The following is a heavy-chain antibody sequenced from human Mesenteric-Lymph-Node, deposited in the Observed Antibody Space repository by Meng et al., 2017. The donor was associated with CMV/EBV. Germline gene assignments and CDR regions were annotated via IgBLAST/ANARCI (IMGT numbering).Heavy chain of an antibody. D-gene: IGHD3-9*01. J-gene: IGHJ4*02. CDR2: INHSGST. CDR1: GGSFSGYY. CDR3: ARGSSYDILTGYFDY. V-gene: IGHV4-34*01. Sequence: GQFTQWGAGRLKPSGTLSVTCAGYGGSFSGYYWNWIRQSPEKGLEWIGEINHSGSTTYNPSFTSRIIISVDTSTNQISLNMSSVTAADTAVYYCARGSSYDILTGYFDYWGQGALVTVSS.